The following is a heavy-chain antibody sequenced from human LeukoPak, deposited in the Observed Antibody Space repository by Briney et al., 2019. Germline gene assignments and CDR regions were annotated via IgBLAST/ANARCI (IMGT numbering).Heavy chain of an antibody. CDR3: AKGTTMYAFDI. V-gene: IGHV3-43*02. J-gene: IGHJ3*02. CDR2: ISGDGGST. D-gene: IGHD1-1*01. CDR1: GLTFDHYV. Sequence: GGSLRLSCAASGLTFDHYVMHWVRHAPGKGLEWVSLISGDGGSTYYADSVKGRLTISRDSSKNSLYLQMNSLTTEDTALYFCAKGTTMYAFDIWGQGTMVTVSS.